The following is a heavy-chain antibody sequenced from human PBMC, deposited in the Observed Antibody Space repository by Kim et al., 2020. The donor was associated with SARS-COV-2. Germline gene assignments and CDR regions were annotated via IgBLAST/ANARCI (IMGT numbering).Heavy chain of an antibody. V-gene: IGHV4-30-4*01. CDR2: IYYSGST. Sequence: SETLSLTCTVSGGSISSGDYYWSWIRQPPGKGLEWIGYIYYSGSTYYNPSLKSRVTISVDTSKNQFSLKLSSVTAADTAVYYCARYGDYVYDDWGQGTLGTVSS. CDR1: GGSISSGDYY. CDR3: ARYGDYVYDD. J-gene: IGHJ4*02. D-gene: IGHD4-17*01.